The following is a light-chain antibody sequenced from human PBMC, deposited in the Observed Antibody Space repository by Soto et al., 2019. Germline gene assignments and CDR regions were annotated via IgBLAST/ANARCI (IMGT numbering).Light chain of an antibody. CDR1: SSDVGSYNL. Sequence: QSALTQPASVSGSPGQSITISCTGTSSDVGSYNLVSWYQQHPGKAPKLMIYEDTERPSGVSNRFSGSKSGNTASLTISGLQAEDEADYYCCSYAGNSSPWVFGGGTKVTVL. CDR3: CSYAGNSSPWV. CDR2: EDT. V-gene: IGLV2-23*01. J-gene: IGLJ3*02.